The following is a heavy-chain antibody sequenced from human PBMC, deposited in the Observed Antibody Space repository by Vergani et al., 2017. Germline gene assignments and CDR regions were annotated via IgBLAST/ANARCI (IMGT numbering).Heavy chain of an antibody. CDR2: ISSSGSTI. Sequence: EVQLVESGGGLVQPGGSLRLSCAASGFTFSSYEMNWVRQAPGKGLEWVSYISSSGSTIYYADSVKGRFTISRDNAKNSLYLQMNSLRAEDTAVYYCAREFWQWLAFDYWGQGTLVTVSS. V-gene: IGHV3-48*03. J-gene: IGHJ4*02. CDR3: AREFWQWLAFDY. CDR1: GFTFSSYE. D-gene: IGHD6-19*01.